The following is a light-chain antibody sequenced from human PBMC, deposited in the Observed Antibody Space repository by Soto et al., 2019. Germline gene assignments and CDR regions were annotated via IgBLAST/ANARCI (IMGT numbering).Light chain of an antibody. CDR1: QSVSSSF. V-gene: IGKV3-20*01. J-gene: IGKJ1*01. Sequence: EIVLTQSPGTLSLSPGERATLSCRASQSVSSSFLAWYQQKPGQAPRLLIYGSSSRDTGIPDRFSGSGSGTDFTLTISRMEPEDFEVYYCQQYDSSPRTFGQGTTVEIK. CDR3: QQYDSSPRT. CDR2: GSS.